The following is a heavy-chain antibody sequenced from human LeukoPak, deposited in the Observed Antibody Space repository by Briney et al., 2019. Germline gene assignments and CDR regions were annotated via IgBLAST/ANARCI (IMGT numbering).Heavy chain of an antibody. J-gene: IGHJ3*02. CDR2: INTNTGNP. Sequence: ASVKVSCKASGYTFTSYAMNWVRQAPGQGLEWMGWINTNTGNPTYAQGFTGRFVFSLDTSVSTAYLQISSLKAEDTAVYYCARDYCGGDCAPVAFDIWGQGTMVTVSS. D-gene: IGHD2-21*02. V-gene: IGHV7-4-1*02. CDR1: GYTFTSYA. CDR3: ARDYCGGDCAPVAFDI.